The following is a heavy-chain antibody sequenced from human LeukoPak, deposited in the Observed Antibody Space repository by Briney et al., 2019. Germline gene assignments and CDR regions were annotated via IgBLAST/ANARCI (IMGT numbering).Heavy chain of an antibody. CDR3: ARCRDGYNFDY. Sequence: PGGSLRLSCAASGFTFSSYAMHWVRQAPGKGLERVAVISYDGSNKYYADSVKGRFTISRDNSKNTLYLQMNSLRAEDTAVYYCARCRDGYNFDYWGRGTLVTVSS. CDR2: ISYDGSNK. D-gene: IGHD5-24*01. J-gene: IGHJ4*02. V-gene: IGHV3-30-3*01. CDR1: GFTFSSYA.